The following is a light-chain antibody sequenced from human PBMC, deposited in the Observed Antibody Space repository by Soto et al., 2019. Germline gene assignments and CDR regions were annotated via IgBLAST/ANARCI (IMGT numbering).Light chain of an antibody. CDR3: QSYDSSLSGSEV. CDR1: SSNIGSNT. Sequence: QSVLTQPPSASGTPGQRVTISCSGSSSNIGSNTVNWYQQLPGTAPKLLIYGNGNRPSGVPDRFSGSKSGTSASLAIAGLQADDEADYYCQSYDSSLSGSEVFGTGTKSPS. V-gene: IGLV1-40*01. J-gene: IGLJ1*01. CDR2: GNG.